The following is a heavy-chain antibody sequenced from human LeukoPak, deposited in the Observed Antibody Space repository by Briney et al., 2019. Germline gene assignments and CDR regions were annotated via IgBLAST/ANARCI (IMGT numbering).Heavy chain of an antibody. CDR2: IYYSGST. V-gene: IGHV4-59*01. J-gene: IGHJ4*02. CDR3: AGGSGWLFDY. D-gene: IGHD6-19*01. Sequence: PSETLSLTCTVSGGSISSYYWSWIRQPPGKGLEWIGYIYYSGSTNYNPSLKSRVTISVDTSKNQFSLKLSSVTAADTAVYYCAGGSGWLFDYWGQGTLVTVSS. CDR1: GGSISSYY.